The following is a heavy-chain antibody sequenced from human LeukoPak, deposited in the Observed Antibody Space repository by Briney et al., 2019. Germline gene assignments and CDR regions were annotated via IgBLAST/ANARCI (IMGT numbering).Heavy chain of an antibody. CDR1: GFTFSSYG. CDR3: AKKGRFDY. J-gene: IGHJ4*02. Sequence: GRSLRLSCAASGFTFSSYGMHWVRQAPGKGLEWVAVISYDGSNKYYADSVKDRFAISRDNSKNTLYLQMNSLRAEDTAVYYCAKKGRFDYWGQGTLVTVSS. CDR2: ISYDGSNK. V-gene: IGHV3-30*18.